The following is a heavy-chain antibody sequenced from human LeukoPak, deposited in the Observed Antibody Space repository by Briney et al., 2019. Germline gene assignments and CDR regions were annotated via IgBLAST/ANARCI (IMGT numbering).Heavy chain of an antibody. J-gene: IGHJ2*01. CDR1: GGSFSGYH. CDR2: INHSGST. D-gene: IGHD6-13*01. CDR3: ARDGRSIAAAGTRYFDL. V-gene: IGHV4-34*01. Sequence: SETLSLTCAVYGGSFSGYHWSWIRQPPGKGLEWIGEINHSGSTNYNPSLKSRVTISVDTSKNQFSLKLSSVTAADTAVYYCARDGRSIAAAGTRYFDLWGRGTLVTVSS.